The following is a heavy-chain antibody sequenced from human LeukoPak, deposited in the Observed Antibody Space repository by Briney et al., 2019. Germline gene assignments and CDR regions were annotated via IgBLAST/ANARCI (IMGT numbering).Heavy chain of an antibody. V-gene: IGHV3-21*01. CDR3: ARALSSGLDY. D-gene: IGHD6-19*01. CDR2: ISSSSSYI. CDR1: GFTFSSYS. Sequence: GGSLRLSCAASGFTFSSYSMNWVRQAPGKGLEWVSSISSSSSYIYYADSVKGRFTISRDNAKNPLYLQMNSLRAEDTAVYYCARALSSGLDYWGQGTLVTVSS. J-gene: IGHJ4*02.